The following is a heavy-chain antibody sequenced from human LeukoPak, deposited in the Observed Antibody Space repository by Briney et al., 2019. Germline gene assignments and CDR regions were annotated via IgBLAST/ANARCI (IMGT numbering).Heavy chain of an antibody. CDR3: ARLRSMVRGSHPLDY. V-gene: IGHV1-69*05. Sequence: SVKVSCKGSGGTFSSYAISWVRQAPGQGLEWMGGIIPIFGTANYAQKFQGRVTITTDESTSTAYMELSSLRSEDTAVYYCARLRSMVRGSHPLDYWGQGTLVTVSS. J-gene: IGHJ4*02. CDR1: GGTFSSYA. D-gene: IGHD3-10*01. CDR2: IIPIFGTA.